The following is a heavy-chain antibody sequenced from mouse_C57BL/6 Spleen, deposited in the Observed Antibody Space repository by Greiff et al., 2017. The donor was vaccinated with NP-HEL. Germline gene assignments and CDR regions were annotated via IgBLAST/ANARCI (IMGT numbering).Heavy chain of an antibody. V-gene: IGHV1-55*01. CDR1: GYTFTSYW. CDR2: IYPGRGST. Sequence: QVQLQQPGPELVKPGASVKMSCKASGYTFTSYWITWVKQRPGQGLEWIGDIYPGRGSTNSNEKFKSKATLTVDTSSSTAYMQVSSLTSEDSGGYYCARYPKVVARDYWGQGTTLTVS. D-gene: IGHD1-1*01. J-gene: IGHJ2*01. CDR3: ARYPKVVARDY.